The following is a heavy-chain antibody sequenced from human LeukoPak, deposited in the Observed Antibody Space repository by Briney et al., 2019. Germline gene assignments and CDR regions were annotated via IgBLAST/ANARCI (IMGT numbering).Heavy chain of an antibody. D-gene: IGHD3-10*01. CDR3: ATGGPYGSVLRPSSV. J-gene: IGHJ6*02. CDR2: MNPNSGNT. CDR1: GYTFTSYD. V-gene: IGHV1-8*01. Sequence: ASVKVSCKASGYTFTSYDINWVRQATGQGLEWMGWMNPNSGNTGSAQKFQGRVTMTRNTSISTAYMELSSLRSEGTAVYYCATGGPYGSVLRPSSVWGQGTTVTVSS.